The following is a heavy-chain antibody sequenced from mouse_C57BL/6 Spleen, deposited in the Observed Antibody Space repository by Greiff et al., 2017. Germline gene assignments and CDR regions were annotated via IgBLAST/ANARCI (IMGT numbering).Heavy chain of an antibody. J-gene: IGHJ1*03. CDR1: GFTFSNYW. Sequence: EVKLLESGGGLVQPGGSMKLSCVASGFTFSNYWMNWVRQSPEKGLEWVAQIRLKSDNYATHYAESVKGRFTISRDDSKSSVYLQMNNLRAEDTGIYYCTGGYYYGSYGWYFDVWGTGTTVTVSS. V-gene: IGHV6-3*01. D-gene: IGHD1-1*01. CDR3: TGGYYYGSYGWYFDV. CDR2: IRLKSDNYAT.